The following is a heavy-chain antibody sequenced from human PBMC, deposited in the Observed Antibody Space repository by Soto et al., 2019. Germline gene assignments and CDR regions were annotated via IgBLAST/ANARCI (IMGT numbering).Heavy chain of an antibody. V-gene: IGHV1-8*01. CDR3: ARGELGYCRAGDCFSPGVFDS. J-gene: IGHJ4*02. CDR1: GFTFTSYD. D-gene: IGHD2-15*01. CDR2: MNPSNGNT. Sequence: VQLVQSGAEVEKPGASVKVSCKASGFTFTSYDINWVRQATGQGLEWMGWMNPSNGNTDYAQNVQGRVNMTRDTSKNTAYMELNSMRSDDTAIYYCARGELGYCRAGDCFSPGVFDSWGQETLVTVSS.